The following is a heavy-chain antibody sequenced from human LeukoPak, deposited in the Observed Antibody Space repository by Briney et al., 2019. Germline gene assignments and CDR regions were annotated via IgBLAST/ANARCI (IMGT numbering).Heavy chain of an antibody. D-gene: IGHD3-22*01. CDR3: ARDLVGGYDSSGYYYVAAFDI. CDR1: GYSISSGYY. J-gene: IGHJ3*02. CDR2: IYYSGST. V-gene: IGHV4-38-2*02. Sequence: SETLSLTCTVSGYSISSGYYWGWIRQPPGKGLEWIGSIYYSGSTYYNPSLKSRVTISVDTSKNQFSLKLSSVTAADTAVYYCARDLVGGYDSSGYYYVAAFDIWGQGTMVTVSS.